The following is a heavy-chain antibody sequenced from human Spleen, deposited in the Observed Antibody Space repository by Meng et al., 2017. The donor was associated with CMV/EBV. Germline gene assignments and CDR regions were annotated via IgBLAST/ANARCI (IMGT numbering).Heavy chain of an antibody. D-gene: IGHD3-3*01. CDR2: IYYSGST. Sequence: SETLSLTCTVSGGSISTYYWSWIRQPPGXGLEWIGYIYYSGSTNYNPSLKSRVTISVDTSKNQFSLKLSSVTAAGTAVYYCARGGVDFWSGKPSNFDYWGQGTLVTVSS. CDR3: ARGGVDFWSGKPSNFDY. V-gene: IGHV4-59*01. J-gene: IGHJ4*02. CDR1: GGSISTYY.